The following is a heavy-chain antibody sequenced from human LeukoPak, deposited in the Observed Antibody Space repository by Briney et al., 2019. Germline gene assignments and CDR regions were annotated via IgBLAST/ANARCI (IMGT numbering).Heavy chain of an antibody. CDR3: AKGARYDYVWGSYSYFDY. CDR2: MNPNSGNT. V-gene: IGHV1-8*01. J-gene: IGHJ4*02. Sequence: AASVKVSCKASGYTFTSNDINWVRQATGQGLEWMGWMNPNSGNTGYAQKFQGRVAMTRNTSISTAYMELSSLRSEDTAVYYCAKGARYDYVWGSYSYFDYWGQGTLVTVSS. D-gene: IGHD3-16*01. CDR1: GYTFTSND.